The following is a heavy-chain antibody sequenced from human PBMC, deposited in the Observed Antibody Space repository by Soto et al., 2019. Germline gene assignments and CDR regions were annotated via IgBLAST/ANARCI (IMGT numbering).Heavy chain of an antibody. J-gene: IGHJ4*02. Sequence: QITLKESGPTRVRPTQTLTLTCTFSGCSLSTHGVGVGWIRQPPGKALERLALIYWDDDKRYTSSLKNRLTITKDTSRNQVVLTVTNMDPVDTATYYCAHRVALGGNCNGGSFDFWGPGALVTVSS. CDR2: IYWDDDK. D-gene: IGHD1-1*01. CDR3: AHRVALGGNCNGGSFDF. V-gene: IGHV2-5*02. CDR1: GCSLSTHGVG.